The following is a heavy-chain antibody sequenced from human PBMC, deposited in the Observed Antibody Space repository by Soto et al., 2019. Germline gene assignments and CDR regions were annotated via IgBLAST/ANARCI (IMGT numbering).Heavy chain of an antibody. Sequence: EVQLLESGGGLVQPGGSLRLSCAASGFTFNNYAMTWVRQAPGKGLEWVSAISVGGDTTSYADSVKGRFTVARDGSKNPLYLQIVSQRAEDTALYYCAKGRGGSGSLTPRVDFWGQGALGTVSS. J-gene: IGHJ4*02. CDR2: ISVGGDTT. CDR1: GFTFNNYA. D-gene: IGHD3-10*01. CDR3: AKGRGGSGSLTPRVDF. V-gene: IGHV3-23*01.